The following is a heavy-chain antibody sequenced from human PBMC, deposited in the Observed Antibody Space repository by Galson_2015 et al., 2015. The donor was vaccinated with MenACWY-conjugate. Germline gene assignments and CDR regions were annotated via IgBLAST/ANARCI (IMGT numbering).Heavy chain of an antibody. J-gene: IGHJ6*03. V-gene: IGHV3-33*01. CDR2: IWFDGTNK. CDR3: ARANGLSGYRNAFYYYYYMDV. CDR1: GFAFNSYG. D-gene: IGHD3-3*01. Sequence: SLRLSCAASGFAFNSYGIHWVRQPPGRGLEWVAVIWFDGTNKYYADSVKGRFTVSRDNPKNTLYLQMNSLTAEDTAVYYCARANGLSGYRNAFYYYYYMDVWGKGTTVTVSS.